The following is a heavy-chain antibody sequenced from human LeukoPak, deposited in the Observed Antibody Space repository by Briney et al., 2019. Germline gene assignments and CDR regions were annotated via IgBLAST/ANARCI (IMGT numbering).Heavy chain of an antibody. D-gene: IGHD3-9*01. V-gene: IGHV1-69*01. CDR1: GGTFSSYA. J-gene: IGHJ5*02. Sequence: SVKVSCKASGGTFSSYAISWVRQAPGQGLEWMGGIIPIFGTANYAQKFQGRVTTTADESTSTAYMELSSLRSEDTAVYYCARDLDSDGDNWFDPWGQGTLVTVSS. CDR3: ARDLDSDGDNWFDP. CDR2: IIPIFGTA.